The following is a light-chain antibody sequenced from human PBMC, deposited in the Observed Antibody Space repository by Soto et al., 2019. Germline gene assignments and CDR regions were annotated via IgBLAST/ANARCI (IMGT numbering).Light chain of an antibody. V-gene: IGKV3-20*01. CDR1: QSVSSSY. CDR3: HQYGSSPRT. J-gene: IGKJ1*01. Sequence: EIVLTQSPATLSLSPGERATLSCRANQSVSSSYLAWYQQKPGQAPRLLIYGASSRATGIPDRFSGSGSGTDFTLTISRLEPEDFAVYYCHQYGSSPRTFGQGTKVDIK. CDR2: GAS.